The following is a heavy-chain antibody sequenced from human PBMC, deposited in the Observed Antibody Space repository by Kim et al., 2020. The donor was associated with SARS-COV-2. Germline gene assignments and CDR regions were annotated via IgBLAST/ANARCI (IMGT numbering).Heavy chain of an antibody. Sequence: SETLSLTCTVSGGSISSYYWSWIRQPPGKGLEWIGYIYYSGSTNYNPSLKSRVTISVDTSKNQFSLKLSSVTAADTAVYYCARQSQGNWFDPWGQGTPVT. CDR1: GGSISSYY. V-gene: IGHV4-59*08. J-gene: IGHJ5*02. CDR3: ARQSQGNWFDP. CDR2: IYYSGST.